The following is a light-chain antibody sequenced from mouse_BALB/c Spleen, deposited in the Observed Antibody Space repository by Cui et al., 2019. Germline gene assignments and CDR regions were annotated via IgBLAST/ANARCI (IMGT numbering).Light chain of an antibody. CDR3: QQWSSYT. CDR1: SSVSY. J-gene: IGKJ2*01. V-gene: IGKV4-55*01. CDR2: DTS. Sequence: HIVLTQSPAIMSASPGEKVTMTCSASSSVSYMYWYQQKPGSSPRLLIYDTSNLASGVPVRFSGSGSGTSYSLTISRMEAEDAATYYCQQWSSYTFGGGTKLEIK.